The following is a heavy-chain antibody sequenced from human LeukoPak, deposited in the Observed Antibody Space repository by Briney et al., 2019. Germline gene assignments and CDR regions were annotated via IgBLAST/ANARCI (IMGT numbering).Heavy chain of an antibody. D-gene: IGHD3-9*01. CDR2: IRYDGSNK. Sequence: GGSLRLSCAASGFTFSSYGMHWVRQAPGKGLEWVAFIRYDGSNKYYADSVKGRFTISRDNSKNTLYLQMNSLRAEDTAVYYCAKNTLRYFDWSKMYFDYWGQGTLVTVSS. J-gene: IGHJ4*02. V-gene: IGHV3-30*02. CDR1: GFTFSSYG. CDR3: AKNTLRYFDWSKMYFDY.